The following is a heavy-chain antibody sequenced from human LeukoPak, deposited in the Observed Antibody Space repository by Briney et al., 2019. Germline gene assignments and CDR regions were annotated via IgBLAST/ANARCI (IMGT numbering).Heavy chain of an antibody. CDR3: ARDFRGYYDSSGYPDY. J-gene: IGHJ4*02. CDR1: GFTFSSYG. CDR2: IWYDGSNK. Sequence: GRSLRLSCAASGFTFSSYGMHWVRQAPGKGLERVAVIWYDGSNKYYADSVKGRFTISRDNSKNTLYLQMNSLRAEDTAVYYCARDFRGYYDSSGYPDYWGQGTLVTVSS. V-gene: IGHV3-33*01. D-gene: IGHD3-22*01.